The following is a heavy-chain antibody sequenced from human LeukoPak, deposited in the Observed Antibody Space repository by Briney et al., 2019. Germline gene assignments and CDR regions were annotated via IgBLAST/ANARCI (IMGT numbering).Heavy chain of an antibody. J-gene: IGHJ4*02. D-gene: IGHD5-18*01. CDR3: ARSWGITATVYFDY. V-gene: IGHV3-9*01. CDR2: ISWNSGSI. CDR1: GFTFDDYA. Sequence: QPGRSLRLSCAASGFTFDDYAMHWVRQAPGKGLEWVSGISWNSGSIGYADSAKGRFTISRDNAKNSLYLQMNSLRAEDTALYYCARSWGITATVYFDYWGQGTLVTVSS.